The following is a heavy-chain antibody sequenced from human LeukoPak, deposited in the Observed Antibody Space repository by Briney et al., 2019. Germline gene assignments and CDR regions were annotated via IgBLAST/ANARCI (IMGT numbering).Heavy chain of an antibody. Sequence: PSETLSLTCTVSGVSISSYYWSWIRQPAGKGLEWIGIIYYSVSTYYNPSLKSRVTISVDTSKNQFSLKLSSVTAADTAVYYCARVPTVTFFDYWGQGTLVTVSS. CDR1: GVSISSYY. J-gene: IGHJ4*02. CDR2: IYYSVST. CDR3: ARVPTVTFFDY. V-gene: IGHV4-59*05. D-gene: IGHD4-17*01.